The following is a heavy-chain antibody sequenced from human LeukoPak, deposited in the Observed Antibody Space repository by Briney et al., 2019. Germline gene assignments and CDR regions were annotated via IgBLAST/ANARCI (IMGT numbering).Heavy chain of an antibody. Sequence: ETLSLTCAVYGGSFSGYYWSWVRQAPGKGLEWVSVIYSGGSTYYADSVKGRFTISRHNSKNTLYLQMNSLRAEDTAVYYCARGVGAGDIWGQGTMVTVSS. CDR2: IYSGGST. CDR3: ARGVGAGDI. CDR1: GGSFSGYY. J-gene: IGHJ3*02. D-gene: IGHD1-26*01. V-gene: IGHV3-53*04.